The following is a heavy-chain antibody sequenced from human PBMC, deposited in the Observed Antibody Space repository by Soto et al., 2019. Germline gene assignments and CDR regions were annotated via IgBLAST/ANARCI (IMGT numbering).Heavy chain of an antibody. CDR1: GYSFTSYW. CDR2: IYPGDSDT. V-gene: IGHV5-51*01. D-gene: IGHD6-6*01. CDR3: ARLGAARPGQTYYSYGMDV. J-gene: IGHJ6*02. Sequence: ESLKISCKGSGYSFTSYWIGRVRQMPGKGLEWLGIIYPGDSDTRNSPSFQGQVTVSADKSISTAYLQWSSLKASDTAMYYCARLGAARPGQTYYSYGMDVWGQGTTVTVSS.